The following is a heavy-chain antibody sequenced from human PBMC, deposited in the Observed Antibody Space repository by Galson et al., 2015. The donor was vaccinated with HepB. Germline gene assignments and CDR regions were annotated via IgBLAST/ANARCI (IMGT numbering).Heavy chain of an antibody. J-gene: IGHJ5*02. Sequence: SLRLSCAASGFTFNSYSMNWVRQAPGKGLEWVSYISSSSSTIYYADSVKGRFTISRDNAKNSLYLQMNSLRDEDTAVYYCARGVGVVTPVWFDPWGQGTLVTVSS. V-gene: IGHV3-48*02. D-gene: IGHD4-23*01. CDR1: GFTFNSYS. CDR2: ISSSSSTI. CDR3: ARGVGVVTPVWFDP.